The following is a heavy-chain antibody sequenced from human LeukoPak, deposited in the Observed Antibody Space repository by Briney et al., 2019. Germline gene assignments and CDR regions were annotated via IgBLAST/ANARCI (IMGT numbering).Heavy chain of an antibody. D-gene: IGHD2-2*01. V-gene: IGHV1-58*01. CDR2: IVVGSGNT. J-gene: IGHJ6*03. CDR1: GFTFTSSA. CDR3: AADTAEAVVAYYYYMDV. Sequence: ASVKVSCKASGFTFTSSAVQWVRQARGQRLEWIGWIVVGSGNTNYAQKFQERVTITRVMSTSTAYMELSSLRSEDTAVYYCAADTAEAVVAYYYYMDVWGKGTTVTVSS.